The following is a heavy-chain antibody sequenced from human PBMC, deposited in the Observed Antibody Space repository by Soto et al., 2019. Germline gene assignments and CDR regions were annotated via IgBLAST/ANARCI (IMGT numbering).Heavy chain of an antibody. Sequence: EVQLVESGGGLVKPGVSLRLSCAASGFTFSSYSMNWVRQAPGKGLEWVSSISSSSSYIYYADSVKGRFTISRDNAKNSLYLQMNSLRAEDTAVYYCARITVTTVDYWGQGTLVTVSS. CDR1: GFTFSSYS. CDR3: ARITVTTVDY. V-gene: IGHV3-21*01. J-gene: IGHJ4*02. CDR2: ISSSSSYI. D-gene: IGHD4-17*01.